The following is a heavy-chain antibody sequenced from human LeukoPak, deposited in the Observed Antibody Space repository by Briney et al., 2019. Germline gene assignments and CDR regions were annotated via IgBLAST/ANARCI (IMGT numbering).Heavy chain of an antibody. J-gene: IGHJ6*03. Sequence: PGGSLGLSCAASGFTFDDYGMSWVRQAPGKGLEWVSGINWNDGSIGYADSVKGRFTISRDNAKNSLYLQMNSLRAEDTALYHCARWLQLRGYYYYMDVWGKGTTVTVSS. CDR1: GFTFDDYG. CDR2: INWNDGSI. D-gene: IGHD5-24*01. CDR3: ARWLQLRGYYYYMDV. V-gene: IGHV3-20*01.